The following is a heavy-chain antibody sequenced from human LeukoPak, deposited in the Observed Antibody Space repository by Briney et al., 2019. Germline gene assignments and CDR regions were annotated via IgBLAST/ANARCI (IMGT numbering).Heavy chain of an antibody. CDR3: ARDRGWDGYGYAFLDY. D-gene: IGHD5-12*01. J-gene: IGHJ4*01. CDR2: ISSSGSAT. CDR1: GFNFKNYE. V-gene: IGHV3-48*03. Sequence: GGALRLSCTVSGFNFKNYEMKWVRQAPGKGLEWIAYISSSGSATKYADSVKGRFTMSRDNAKNAVYMEMNSLRVEDTAVYYCARDRGWDGYGYAFLDYWGHGTLVTVSS.